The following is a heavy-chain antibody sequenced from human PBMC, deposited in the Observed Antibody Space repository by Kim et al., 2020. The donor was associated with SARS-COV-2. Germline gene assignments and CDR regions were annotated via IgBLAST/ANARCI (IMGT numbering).Heavy chain of an antibody. CDR1: GGSISSYY. CDR3: ARGLSWTTRVWFDP. CDR2: IYYSGST. Sequence: SETLSLTCTVSGGSISSYYWSWIRQPPGKGLEWIGYIYYSGSTNYNPSLKSRVTISVDTSKNQFSLKLSSVTAADTAVYYCARGLSWTTRVWFDPWGQGTLVTVSS. J-gene: IGHJ5*02. D-gene: IGHD1-1*01. V-gene: IGHV4-59*01.